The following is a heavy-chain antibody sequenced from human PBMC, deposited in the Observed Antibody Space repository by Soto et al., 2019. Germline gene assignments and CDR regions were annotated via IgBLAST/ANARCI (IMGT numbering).Heavy chain of an antibody. CDR3: GRGEECSINNCCRDSGIVR. CDR2: INHSGST. J-gene: IGHJ4*03. CDR1: GGTFGGYY. Sequence: SETLSLTCAVFGGTFGGYYWSWIRQPPGKGLEWIGEINHSGSTNYNPSLKSRVTISVDTSKNQFSLKLSRVTAEDTAVYYCGRGEECSINNCCRDSGIVRWGPGA. D-gene: IGHD2-2*01. V-gene: IGHV4-34*01.